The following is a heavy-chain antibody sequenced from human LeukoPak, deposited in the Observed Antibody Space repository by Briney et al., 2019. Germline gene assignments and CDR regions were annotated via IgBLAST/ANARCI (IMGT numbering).Heavy chain of an antibody. D-gene: IGHD2-8*02. CDR3: ARDTGSMAARFFDN. Sequence: PGGSLRLSCAASGFTFSDYYMSWIRQAPGKGLEWVSYISSSGSTIYYADSVKGRFTISRDNAKNSLYLQMNSLRAEDTAVYYCARDTGSMAARFFDNWGQGTLVTVSS. CDR1: GFTFSDYY. V-gene: IGHV3-11*01. J-gene: IGHJ4*02. CDR2: ISSSGSTI.